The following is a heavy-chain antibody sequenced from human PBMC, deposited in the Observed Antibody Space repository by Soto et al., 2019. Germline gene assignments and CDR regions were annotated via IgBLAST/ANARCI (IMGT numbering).Heavy chain of an antibody. D-gene: IGHD2-2*01. CDR2: IYYSGST. CDR3: ARDVGYCISTSCSSDGMDV. Sequence: QLQLQESGPGLVKPSETLSLTCTVSGGSISSSSYYWGWIRQPPGKGLEWIGNIYYSGSTNYNPSLKSRVTISVDTSKNQFSLKLSSVTAADTAVYYCARDVGYCISTSCSSDGMDVWGQGTTVTVSS. J-gene: IGHJ6*02. V-gene: IGHV4-39*07. CDR1: GGSISSSSYY.